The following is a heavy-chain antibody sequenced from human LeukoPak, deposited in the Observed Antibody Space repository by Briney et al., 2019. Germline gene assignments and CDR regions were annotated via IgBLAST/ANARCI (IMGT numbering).Heavy chain of an antibody. CDR2: FDPEDGET. CDR3: ATDLSHCSGGSCYGY. D-gene: IGHD2-15*01. V-gene: IGHV1-24*01. Sequence: ASVKVSCKASGGTFSSYAISWVRQAPGKGLEWMGGFDPEDGETIYAQKFQGRVTMTEDTSTDTAYMELSSLRSEDTAVYYCATDLSHCSGGSCYGYWGQGTLVTVSS. CDR1: GGTFSSYA. J-gene: IGHJ4*02.